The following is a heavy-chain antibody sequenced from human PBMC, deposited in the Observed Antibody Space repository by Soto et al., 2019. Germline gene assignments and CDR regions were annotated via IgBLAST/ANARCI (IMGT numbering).Heavy chain of an antibody. CDR2: VKTNVNNYAA. D-gene: IGHD3-9*01. J-gene: IGHJ4*02. V-gene: IGHV3-73*01. Sequence: EVQLVESGGGLVQPGGSLKLSCAASGFSFSGSEMHWVRQASGRGLEWIARVKTNVNNYAAEYAASVEGRFTVSRDDSRNTAYLQMNSLKTEDTAVYYCMETLTPSDSWGQGTLVTVSS. CDR1: GFSFSGSE. CDR3: METLTPSDS.